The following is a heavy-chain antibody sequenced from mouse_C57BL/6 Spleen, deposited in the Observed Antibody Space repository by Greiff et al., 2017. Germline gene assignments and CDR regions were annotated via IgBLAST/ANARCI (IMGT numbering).Heavy chain of an antibody. CDR3: ARRERSYYAMDY. CDR2: IYIGNGYT. CDR1: GYTFTSYG. J-gene: IGHJ4*01. V-gene: IGHV1-58*01. Sequence: EVKLVESGAELVWPGSSVKMSCKTSGYTFTSYGINWVKQRPGQGLEWIGLIYIGNGYTEYNEKFKGKATLTSDTSSSTAYMQLSSLTSEDSAIYICARRERSYYAMDYWGQGTSVTVSS.